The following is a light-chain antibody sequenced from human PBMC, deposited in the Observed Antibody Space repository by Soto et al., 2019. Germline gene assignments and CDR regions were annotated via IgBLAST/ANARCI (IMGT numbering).Light chain of an antibody. CDR2: DAS. CDR3: QQYNNYPRT. J-gene: IGKJ1*01. V-gene: IGKV3-11*01. CDR1: QSVSNY. Sequence: EIVLTQSPATLSLSPLEISTLSCSASQSVSNYLAWYQQKPGQAPRLLIYDASNRATGIPARFSGSGSGTDFTLTISSLQPDDFATYYCQQYNNYPRTFGQGTKVDIK.